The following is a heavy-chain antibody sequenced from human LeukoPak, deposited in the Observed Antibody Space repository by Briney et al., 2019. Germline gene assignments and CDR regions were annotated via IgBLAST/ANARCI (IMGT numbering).Heavy chain of an antibody. Sequence: GGSLRLSCTTSEFTVSNHCMTWVRQAPGKGLEWVSLIFSCGGINYADSVKGRFTISRDNSKNTVFFQMNSLRVADTAVYYCARSPRQDNDYSYYYMDVWGRGTPVTASS. CDR1: EFTVSNHC. CDR2: IFSCGGI. V-gene: IGHV3-66*02. J-gene: IGHJ6*03. D-gene: IGHD3-16*01. CDR3: ARSPRQDNDYSYYYMDV.